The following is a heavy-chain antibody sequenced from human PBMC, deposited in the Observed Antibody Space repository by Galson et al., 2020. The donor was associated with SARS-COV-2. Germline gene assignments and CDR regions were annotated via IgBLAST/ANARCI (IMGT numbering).Heavy chain of an antibody. D-gene: IGHD6-19*01. J-gene: IGHJ4*02. CDR1: GFSLTTSGMC. V-gene: IGHV2-70*11. Sequence: ESGHTLVKPTQTLTLTCTFSGFSLTTSGMCVGWIRQPPGKALEWLARIDWDEDEYYSASLKTRLTISKDTSKNQVVLTMTNMDPVDTATYYCARIDSSGCRGNYWGQGTLVTVSS. CDR3: ARIDSSGCRGNY. CDR2: IDWDEDE.